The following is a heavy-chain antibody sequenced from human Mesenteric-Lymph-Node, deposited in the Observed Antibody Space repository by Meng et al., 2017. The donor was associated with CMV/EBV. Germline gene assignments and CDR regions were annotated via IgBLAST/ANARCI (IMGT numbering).Heavy chain of an antibody. CDR2: ISSSSTYI. CDR3: ARSVVSATPAFAF. CDR1: GFTFINYS. D-gene: IGHD2-15*01. Sequence: GSLRLSCAASGFTFINYSMSWVRQAPGKGLEWVSSISSSSTYIYYADSVKGRFTISRDNAKNSLYLQMNSLRAEDTAVYYCARSVVSATPAFAFWGQGALVTVSS. J-gene: IGHJ4*02. V-gene: IGHV3-21*01.